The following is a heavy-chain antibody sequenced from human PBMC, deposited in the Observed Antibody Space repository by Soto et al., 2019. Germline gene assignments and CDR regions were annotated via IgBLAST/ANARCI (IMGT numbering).Heavy chain of an antibody. CDR1: GSSLSNARMG. Sequence: QVTLKESGPVLVKPTETLTLTCTVSGSSLSNARMGVSWIRQPPGKALEWLAHIFSNDEKSYSTSLKSRLTISKDTSKSQVVLTMTNMDPVDTATYYCARIVRYYDSSGYPPYRGLDFWGQGTLVTVSS. J-gene: IGHJ4*02. CDR2: IFSNDEK. CDR3: ARIVRYYDSSGYPPYRGLDF. D-gene: IGHD3-22*01. V-gene: IGHV2-26*01.